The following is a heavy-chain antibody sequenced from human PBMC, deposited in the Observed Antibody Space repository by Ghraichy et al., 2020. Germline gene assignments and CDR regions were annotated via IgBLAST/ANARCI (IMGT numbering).Heavy chain of an antibody. J-gene: IGHJ2*01. CDR1: GFSFSTYG. D-gene: IGHD5-12*01. Sequence: GGSLRLSCAASGFSFSTYGMTWVRQAPGMGLEWVSYITASGTSTYYADSVKGRFTISRDSSKKMLYLEMSSLRAEDTAVYYCAKDRATVASWYFDLWGRGTLVTVSS. CDR3: AKDRATVASWYFDL. CDR2: ITASGTST. V-gene: IGHV3-23*01.